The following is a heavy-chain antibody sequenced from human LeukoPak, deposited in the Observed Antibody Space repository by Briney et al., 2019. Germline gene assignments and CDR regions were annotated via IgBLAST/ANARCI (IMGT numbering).Heavy chain of an antibody. Sequence: PGGSLRLSCAASGFTFSSYWMSWVRQAPGKGLEWVANIKQDGSEKYYVDSVKGRFTISRDNAKNSLYLQMNSLRAEDTAVYYCARASYYYDSSGYYRYYFDYWGRGTLVTVSS. D-gene: IGHD3-22*01. J-gene: IGHJ4*02. V-gene: IGHV3-7*03. CDR1: GFTFSSYW. CDR3: ARASYYYDSSGYYRYYFDY. CDR2: IKQDGSEK.